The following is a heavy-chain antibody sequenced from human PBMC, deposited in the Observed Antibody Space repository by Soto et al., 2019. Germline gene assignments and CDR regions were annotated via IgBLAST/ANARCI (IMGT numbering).Heavy chain of an antibody. CDR2: IYPGDSDT. Sequence: PGESLKISCKGSGYSFTIYWIGWVRQMPGKGLEWMGIIYPGDSDTRYSPSFQGQVTISADKSISTAYLQWSSLKASDTAMYYCARCGGSSGTRRSHYYYGMDVWGQGTTVTVSS. V-gene: IGHV5-51*01. J-gene: IGHJ6*02. CDR3: ARCGGSSGTRRSHYYYGMDV. CDR1: GYSFTIYW. D-gene: IGHD6-13*01.